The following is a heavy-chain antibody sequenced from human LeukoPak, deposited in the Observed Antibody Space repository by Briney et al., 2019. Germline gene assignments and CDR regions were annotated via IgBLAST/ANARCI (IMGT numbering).Heavy chain of an antibody. J-gene: IGHJ3*02. D-gene: IGHD4-23*01. CDR2: IYYSGST. CDR3: ARGDYGGNSPFDAFDI. V-gene: IGHV4-59*06. CDR1: GGSISSYY. Sequence: SETLSLTCTVSGGSISSYYWSWIRQPPGKGLEWIGYIYYSGSTYYNPSLKSRVTISVDTSKNQFSLKLSSVTAADTAVYYCARGDYGGNSPFDAFDIWGQGTMVTVSS.